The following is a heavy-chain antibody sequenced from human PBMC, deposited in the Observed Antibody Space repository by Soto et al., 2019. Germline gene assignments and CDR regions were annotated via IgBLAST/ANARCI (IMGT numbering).Heavy chain of an antibody. J-gene: IGHJ3*02. Sequence: SETLSVTCTGSGGASRSYYWSWIRQAPGEGVEWMGYIDCSGSTNYNPSLKSRVAISVDTSKNQFSLKLSSVTAADTAVYYCARVLPYYYAPASREAVMGALDIWPDGPMVPGSS. V-gene: IGHV4-59*13. CDR1: GGASRSYY. D-gene: IGHD3-10*01. CDR3: ARVLPYYYAPASREAVMGALDI. CDR2: IDCSGST.